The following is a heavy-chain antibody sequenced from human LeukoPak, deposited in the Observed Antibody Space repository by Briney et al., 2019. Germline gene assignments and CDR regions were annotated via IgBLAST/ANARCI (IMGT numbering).Heavy chain of an antibody. CDR1: GFSLSTSGVG. CDR2: IYWSDDK. V-gene: IGHV2-5*01. D-gene: IGHD1-26*01. Sequence: SGPTLVKPTQTLTLTCTFSGFSLSTSGVGVGWIRQPPGKALEWLALIYWSDDKRYSPSLKSRLTITKDTSKNQVVLTMTNMDPVDTATYYCVHREGATLYGYRGQGTLVTVSS. CDR3: VHREGATLYGY. J-gene: IGHJ4*02.